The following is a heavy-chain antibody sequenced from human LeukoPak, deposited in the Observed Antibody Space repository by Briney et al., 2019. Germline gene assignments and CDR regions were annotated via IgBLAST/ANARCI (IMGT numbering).Heavy chain of an antibody. J-gene: IGHJ4*02. D-gene: IGHD6-6*01. CDR3: AKEYEYSSSSSLDY. V-gene: IGHV3-74*01. Sequence: GGSLRLSCAASGFTFSSYWMHWVRQAPGKGLVWVSRINTDGSSTSYADSVKGRFTISRDNAKNTLYLQMNSLRAEDTAVYYCAKEYEYSSSSSLDYWGQGTLVTVSS. CDR1: GFTFSSYW. CDR2: INTDGSST.